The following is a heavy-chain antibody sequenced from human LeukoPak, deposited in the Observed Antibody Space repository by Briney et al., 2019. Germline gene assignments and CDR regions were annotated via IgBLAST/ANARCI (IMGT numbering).Heavy chain of an antibody. V-gene: IGHV3-7*01. D-gene: IGHD4-17*01. CDR2: IKQDGSEK. CDR1: GFTFSNYW. CDR3: ARSDYGEFGSYSAY. Sequence: GGSLRLSCAASGFTFSNYWMNWVRQAPGKGLEGVANIKQDGSEKYYVDSVKGRFTISRDNAKKSLYLQMNSLRSEDTAVYYCARSDYGEFGSYSAYWGQGTLVTVSS. J-gene: IGHJ4*02.